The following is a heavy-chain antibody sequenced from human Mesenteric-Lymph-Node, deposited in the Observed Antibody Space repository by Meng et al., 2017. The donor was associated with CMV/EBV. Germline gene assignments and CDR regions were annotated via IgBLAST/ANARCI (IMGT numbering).Heavy chain of an antibody. D-gene: IGHD3-3*01. V-gene: IGHV2-5*01. J-gene: IGHJ5*02. Sequence: FSLSTSGVGVGWIRQPPGKALEWLALIYWNDDKRYSPSLKSRLTITTDTSKNQVVLTMTNMDPVDTATYYCAHSGYDFWSGYPSWFDPWGQGTLVTVSS. CDR1: FSLSTSGVG. CDR2: IYWNDDK. CDR3: AHSGYDFWSGYPSWFDP.